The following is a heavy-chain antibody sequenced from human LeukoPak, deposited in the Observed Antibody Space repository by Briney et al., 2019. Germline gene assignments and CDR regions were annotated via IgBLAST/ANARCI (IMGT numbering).Heavy chain of an antibody. J-gene: IGHJ4*02. D-gene: IGHD3-22*01. V-gene: IGHV4-39*01. CDR3: ASSYYDTSGYYRSFDY. CDR2: IYYSGNT. CDR1: GGSISSSTYY. Sequence: SETLSLTCTVSGGSISSSTYYWGWIRQPPGKGLEWIGNIYYSGNTYYTPSLKSRVTISVDTSKNQFSLKLSSVTAVDTAVYYCASSYYDTSGYYRSFDYWGQGTLVTVSS.